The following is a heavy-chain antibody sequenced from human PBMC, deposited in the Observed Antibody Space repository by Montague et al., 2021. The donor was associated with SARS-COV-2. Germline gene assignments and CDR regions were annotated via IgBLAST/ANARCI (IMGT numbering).Heavy chain of an antibody. CDR1: GGSISNSIYY. J-gene: IGHJ4*02. CDR3: ARPGSGYSYCSGAFDY. V-gene: IGHV4-39*01. D-gene: IGHD5-18*01. Sequence: SETLSLTCTVSGGSISNSIYYWDWIRQPPGKGLEWIGSIYYTENTYYNPSLKSRVTISIDTSKNQFSLKLSSVTAADTAVYYCARPGSGYSYCSGAFDYWGQGTLVTVSS. CDR2: IYYTENT.